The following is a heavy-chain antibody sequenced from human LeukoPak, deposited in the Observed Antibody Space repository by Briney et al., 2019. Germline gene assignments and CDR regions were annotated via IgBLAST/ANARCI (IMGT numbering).Heavy chain of an antibody. Sequence: GGSLRLSRAASGFTVSSNYMSWVRQAPGKGLEWVSVIYSGGSTYYADSVKGRFTISRDNSKNTLYLQMNSLRAEDTAVYYCAREARYYDSSGYYYPDYWGQGTLVTVSS. CDR2: IYSGGST. CDR3: AREARYYDSSGYYYPDY. V-gene: IGHV3-53*01. J-gene: IGHJ4*02. D-gene: IGHD3-22*01. CDR1: GFTVSSNY.